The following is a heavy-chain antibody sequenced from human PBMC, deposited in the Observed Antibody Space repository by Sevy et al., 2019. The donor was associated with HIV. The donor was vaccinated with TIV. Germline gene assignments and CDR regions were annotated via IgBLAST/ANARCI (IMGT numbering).Heavy chain of an antibody. V-gene: IGHV4-34*01. J-gene: IGHJ4*02. D-gene: IGHD3-3*01. CDR2: INHSGST. CDR3: ARDFSYYDFWSGYYFDY. CDR1: GGSFSGYY. Sequence: SETLSLTCAVYGGSFSGYYWSWIRQPPGKGLEWIGEINHSGSTNYNPSLKSRVTISVDTSKNQFSLKLSSVTAADTAVYYCARDFSYYDFWSGYYFDYWGQGTLVTASS.